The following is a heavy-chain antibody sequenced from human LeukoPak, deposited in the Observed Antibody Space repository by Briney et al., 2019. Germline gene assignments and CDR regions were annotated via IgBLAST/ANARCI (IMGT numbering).Heavy chain of an antibody. CDR1: GGSISSGSYC. V-gene: IGHV4-61*09. Sequence: SETLSLTCNVSGGSISSGSYCWSWIRQPAGKGLEWIGHIHISGSTNYNPSLKSRVTISVDTSKNQFSLKLSSVTAADTAVYYCARRDSSGYYFKDMDYWGQGTLVTVSS. CDR2: IHISGST. D-gene: IGHD3-22*01. CDR3: ARRDSSGYYFKDMDY. J-gene: IGHJ4*02.